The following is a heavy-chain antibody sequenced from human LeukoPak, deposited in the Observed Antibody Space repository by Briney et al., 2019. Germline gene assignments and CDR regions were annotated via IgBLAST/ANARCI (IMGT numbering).Heavy chain of an antibody. D-gene: IGHD2-15*01. CDR1: CGPLSRLH. CDR2: LNYTGST. V-gene: IGHV4-59*08. CDR3: ARGSCSGGSCYWGYFDY. Sequence: HSETPSHLRYVFCGPLSRLHWRWGRPPPGKGPEWNGYLNYTGSTNYNPTLKSRVTISLDTAKNQFSLKLSSVTAADTAVYYCARGSCSGGSCYWGYFDYWGQGSLVTVSS. J-gene: IGHJ4*02.